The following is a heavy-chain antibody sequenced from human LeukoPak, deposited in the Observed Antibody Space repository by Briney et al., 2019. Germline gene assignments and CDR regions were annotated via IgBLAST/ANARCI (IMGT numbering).Heavy chain of an antibody. CDR2: IKQDGSEK. CDR1: GFTFNTYW. D-gene: IGHD3-16*01. V-gene: IGHV3-7*01. Sequence: GGSLRLSCAASGFTFNTYWMSWVRQAPGKGLEWVANIKQDGSEKYYVDSVKGRFTISRDNAKNSLYLQMNSLRAEDTAVYYCARMTPSNMIGGVRSGRYPNYFKYWGQGILVTVSS. CDR3: ARMTPSNMIGGVRSGRYPNYFKY. J-gene: IGHJ4*02.